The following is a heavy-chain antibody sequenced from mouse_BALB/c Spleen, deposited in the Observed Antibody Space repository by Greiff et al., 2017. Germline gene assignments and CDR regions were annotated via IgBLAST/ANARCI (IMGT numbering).Heavy chain of an antibody. CDR2: ISYDGSN. CDR3: ARDHYYGSSPYWYFDV. V-gene: IGHV3-6*02. Sequence: VQLQQSGPGLVKPSQSLSLTCSVTGYSITSGYYWNWIRQFPGNKLEWMGYISYDGSNNYNPSLKNRISITRDTSKNQFFLKLNSVTTEDTATYYCARDHYYGSSPYWYFDVWGAGTTVTVSS. CDR1: GYSITSGYY. J-gene: IGHJ1*01. D-gene: IGHD1-1*01.